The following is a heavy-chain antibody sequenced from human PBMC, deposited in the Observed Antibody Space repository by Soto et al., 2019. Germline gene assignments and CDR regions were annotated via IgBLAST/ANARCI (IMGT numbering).Heavy chain of an antibody. V-gene: IGHV3-33*01. D-gene: IGHD4-17*01. CDR3: ARALTVNDYFDY. CDR2: VWSDGSNK. Sequence: PGGSLRLSCSASGFPFRSYAMHWVRQAPGKGLEWVGAVWSDGSNKYYADSVEGRFSISRDNSQNALYLQMNTLGAQDTAIYFCARALTVNDYFDYWGQGTLVTVSS. J-gene: IGHJ4*02. CDR1: GFPFRSYA.